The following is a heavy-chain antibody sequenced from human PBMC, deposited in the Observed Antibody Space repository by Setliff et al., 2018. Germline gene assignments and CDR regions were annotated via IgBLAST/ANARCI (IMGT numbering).Heavy chain of an antibody. V-gene: IGHV1-18*01. CDR3: ARHVLGHSSSFNWFDP. D-gene: IGHD6-13*01. J-gene: IGHJ5*02. CDR2: ISAYNGNT. CDR1: GYTFSTYG. Sequence: GASVKVSCKDSGYTFSTYGISWVRQAPGQGLEWMGWISAYNGNTNYAQRFQGRVTMTTDTSTSTAYMELRSLRSDDTAVYYCARHVLGHSSSFNWFDPWGQGTLVTVSS.